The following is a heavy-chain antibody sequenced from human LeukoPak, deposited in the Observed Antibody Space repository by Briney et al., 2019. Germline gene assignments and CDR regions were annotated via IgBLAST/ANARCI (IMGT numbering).Heavy chain of an antibody. CDR1: DGSMTNYH. J-gene: IGHJ5*02. CDR2: IYNIETT. CDR3: ARGSDGYRFDP. D-gene: IGHD5-18*01. V-gene: IGHV4-59*01. Sequence: PSETLSLTCTVSDGSMTNYHWTWIRQSPGKAPEYIGDIYNIETTNYNPSLKSRVTVSVDMSKKQFSLRLNSVTAADTAVYYCARGSDGYRFDPWGQGILVTVSS.